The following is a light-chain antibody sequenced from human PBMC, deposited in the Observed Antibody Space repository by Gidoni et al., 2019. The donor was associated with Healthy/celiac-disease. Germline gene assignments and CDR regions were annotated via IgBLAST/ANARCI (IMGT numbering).Light chain of an antibody. Sequence: EIVLSPPPATLSLSPGERATLSCRASQSVSSYLAWYQQKPGQAPRLLIYDASNRATGIPARFSGSGSGTDFTLTISSLEPEDFAVYYCQQRSNWSFTFGPGTKVDIK. J-gene: IGKJ3*01. CDR3: QQRSNWSFT. CDR1: QSVSSY. V-gene: IGKV3-11*01. CDR2: DAS.